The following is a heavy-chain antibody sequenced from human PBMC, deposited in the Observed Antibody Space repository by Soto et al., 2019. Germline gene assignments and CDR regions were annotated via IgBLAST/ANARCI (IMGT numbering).Heavy chain of an antibody. CDR1: SGSFSSYY. Sequence: QVQLQQWGAGLLKPSETLSLTCAVHSGSFSSYYCTWTRQPPEKGLEWIGEIHPSEATDYNTSLSHRFTMSVDTSKSRFSGRFTSVPAADTAVYLCSRGRDPHKGGRTWGQGTLVTVSS. D-gene: IGHD1-1*01. V-gene: IGHV4-34*02. CDR2: IHPSEAT. J-gene: IGHJ4*02. CDR3: SRGRDPHKGGRT.